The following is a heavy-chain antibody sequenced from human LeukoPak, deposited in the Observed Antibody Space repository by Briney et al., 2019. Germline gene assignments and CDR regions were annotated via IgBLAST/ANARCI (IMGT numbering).Heavy chain of an antibody. Sequence: GGSLRLSCAASGFTFTYFGMHWVRQAPGKGLEWVAFIRFDGSDKYYADSVKGRFTISRDNAKNSLYLQMNSLRAEDTAVYYCAKDEERWELLLYFDYWGQGTLVTVSS. CDR3: AKDEERWELLLYFDY. CDR1: GFTFTYFG. CDR2: IRFDGSDK. J-gene: IGHJ4*02. D-gene: IGHD1-26*01. V-gene: IGHV3-30*02.